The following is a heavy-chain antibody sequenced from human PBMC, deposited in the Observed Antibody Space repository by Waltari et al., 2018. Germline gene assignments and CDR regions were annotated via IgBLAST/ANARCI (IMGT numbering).Heavy chain of an antibody. CDR1: GGTFSSYA. CDR2: SIPICGTA. Sequence: QVQLVQSGAEVKKPGSSVKVSCKASGGTFSSYAISWVRQAPGQGLEWMGGSIPICGTAKDAQKFQGRVTITADESTSTAYMELSSLRSEDTAVYYCAREINPHGDQRGYFDYWGQGTLVTVSS. J-gene: IGHJ4*02. D-gene: IGHD4-17*01. V-gene: IGHV1-69*01. CDR3: AREINPHGDQRGYFDY.